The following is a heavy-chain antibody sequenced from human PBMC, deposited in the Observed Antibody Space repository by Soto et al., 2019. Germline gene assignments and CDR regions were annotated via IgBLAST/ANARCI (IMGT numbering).Heavy chain of an antibody. D-gene: IGHD3-22*01. V-gene: IGHV4-39*01. CDR3: ARRLYYDSSGFEGGGMDV. CDR2: IYYSGST. Sequence: PSETLSLTCTVSGGSISRGGYYGSWIRQLPGKGLEWIGNIYYSGSTYYNPSLKSRVTISVDTSKNQFSLKLSSVTAADTAVYNCARRLYYDSSGFEGGGMDVWGQGTTVTVSS. J-gene: IGHJ6*02. CDR1: GGSISRGGYY.